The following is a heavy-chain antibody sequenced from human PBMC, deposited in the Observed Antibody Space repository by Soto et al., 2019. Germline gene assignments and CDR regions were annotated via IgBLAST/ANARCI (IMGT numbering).Heavy chain of an antibody. CDR1: GGSFSGYY. V-gene: IGHV4-34*01. CDR3: ARGSLRRYCSGGSCYRYYFDY. D-gene: IGHD2-15*01. J-gene: IGHJ4*02. CDR2: INHSGST. Sequence: SETLSLTCAVYGGSFSGYYWSWIRQPPGKGLEWIGEINHSGSTNYNPSLKSRVTISVDTSKNQFSLKLSSVTAADTAVYYCARGSLRRYCSGGSCYRYYFDYWGQGTLVTVSS.